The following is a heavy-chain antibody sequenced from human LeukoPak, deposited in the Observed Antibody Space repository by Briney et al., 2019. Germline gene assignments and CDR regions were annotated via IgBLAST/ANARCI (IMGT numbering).Heavy chain of an antibody. CDR2: INHSGST. CDR3: ARDRDDFWSGYSSREIYYYYYGMDV. CDR1: GGSFSGYY. V-gene: IGHV4-34*01. Sequence: SETLSLTCAVYGGSFSGYYWSWIRQPPGKGLEWIGEINHSGSTNYNPSLKSRVTISVDTSKNQFSLKLSSVTAADTAVYYCARDRDDFWSGYSSREIYYYYYGMDVWGQGTTVTVSS. J-gene: IGHJ6*02. D-gene: IGHD3-3*01.